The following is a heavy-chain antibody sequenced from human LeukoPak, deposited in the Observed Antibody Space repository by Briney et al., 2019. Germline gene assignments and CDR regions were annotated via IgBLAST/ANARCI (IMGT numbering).Heavy chain of an antibody. D-gene: IGHD6-13*01. Sequence: TGGSLRPSCAASGFTFSTYWMHWVRQAPGKGLVWVSRINGDGGSRNYADSVKGRFTISRDNAKNTLYLQMSSLRVEDTAVYYCASASSHRTAAGGDYWGQGTLVTVST. V-gene: IGHV3-74*01. CDR2: INGDGGSR. CDR1: GFTFSTYW. CDR3: ASASSHRTAAGGDY. J-gene: IGHJ4*02.